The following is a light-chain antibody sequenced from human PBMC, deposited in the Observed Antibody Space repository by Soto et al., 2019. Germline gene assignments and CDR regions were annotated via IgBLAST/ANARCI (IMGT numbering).Light chain of an antibody. CDR2: GAS. Sequence: EIVMTQSPATLSVSPGERATLSCRASQSVSSNLAWYQQKPGQTPRLLISGASTRATGIPARFSGSGSGTEFTLTISSLQSEDFVVYYCQQYYSWPSFGQGTRLEIK. CDR1: QSVSSN. CDR3: QQYYSWPS. V-gene: IGKV3-15*01. J-gene: IGKJ5*01.